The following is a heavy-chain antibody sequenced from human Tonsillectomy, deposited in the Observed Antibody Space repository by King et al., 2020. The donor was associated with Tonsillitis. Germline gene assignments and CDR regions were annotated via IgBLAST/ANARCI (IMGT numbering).Heavy chain of an antibody. CDR3: ARDNSAGAIPWKAFDM. CDR1: GGSISSYY. V-gene: IGHV4-59*01. Sequence: QVQLQESGPGLVKPSETLSLTCTVSGGSISSYYWSWIRQPPGKGLEWIGYIDDSGSTNYNPSLKSRVTISVDTSKKQFSLKLNSVTAADTAVYYCARDNSAGAIPWKAFDMWGQGKMVTVSS. J-gene: IGHJ3*02. CDR2: IDDSGST. D-gene: IGHD1-26*01.